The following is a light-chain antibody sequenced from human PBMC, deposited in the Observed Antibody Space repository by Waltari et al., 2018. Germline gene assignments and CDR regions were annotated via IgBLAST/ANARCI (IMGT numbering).Light chain of an antibody. CDR1: QNVRTF. Sequence: DIVLTQSPATLSLSPGERVTLSCRASQNVRTFLAWYQQKPGQAPRLLIYDASSRAIGIPARFSGSGSGTDFSLTISSLEPEDCAVYYCQQRFDWPLTFGGGTKVEIK. J-gene: IGKJ4*01. CDR3: QQRFDWPLT. V-gene: IGKV3-11*01. CDR2: DAS.